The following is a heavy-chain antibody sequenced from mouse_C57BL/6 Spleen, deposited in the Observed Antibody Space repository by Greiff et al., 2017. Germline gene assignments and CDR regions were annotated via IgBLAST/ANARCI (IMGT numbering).Heavy chain of an antibody. Sequence: EVKVEESGEGLVKPGGSLKLSCAASGFTFGSYAMSWVRQTPEKRLEWVAYISSGGDYIYYADTVKGRFTISRDNARNTLYLQMSSLKSEDTAMYYCTRELGRTPDYWGQGTTLTVSS. D-gene: IGHD4-1*01. CDR2: ISSGGDYI. CDR3: TRELGRTPDY. CDR1: GFTFGSYA. J-gene: IGHJ2*01. V-gene: IGHV5-9-1*02.